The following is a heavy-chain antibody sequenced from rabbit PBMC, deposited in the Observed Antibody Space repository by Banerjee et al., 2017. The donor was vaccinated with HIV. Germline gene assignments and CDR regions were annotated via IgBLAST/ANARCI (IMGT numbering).Heavy chain of an antibody. J-gene: IGHJ4*01. CDR1: GFSFSSGYD. D-gene: IGHD4-2*01. CDR3: ARGAYGYVDYAYSSFYYFNL. CDR2: IYDGIIGST. V-gene: IGHV1S45*01. Sequence: QEQLEESGGDLVKPEGSLTLTCTASGFSFSSGYDMCWVRQAPGKRPEWIACIYDGIIGSTDYASWAKGRFTISKTSSTTVTLQMTSLTAADTATYFCARGAYGYVDYAYSSFYYFNLWGQGTLVTVS.